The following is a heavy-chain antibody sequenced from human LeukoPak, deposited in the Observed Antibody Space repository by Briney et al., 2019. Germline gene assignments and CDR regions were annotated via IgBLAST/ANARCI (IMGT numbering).Heavy chain of an antibody. Sequence: PGGSLRLSCAASGVMFPSYWMTWVRQAPGKGLEWVANIKQDGSEKYYADSVKGRFTISRDNSKNTLYLQMNSLRAEDTAVYYCARVLRPELLWFGGLGYWGQGTLVTVSS. CDR1: GVMFPSYW. CDR3: ARVLRPELLWFGGLGY. J-gene: IGHJ4*02. V-gene: IGHV3-7*02. CDR2: IKQDGSEK. D-gene: IGHD3-10*01.